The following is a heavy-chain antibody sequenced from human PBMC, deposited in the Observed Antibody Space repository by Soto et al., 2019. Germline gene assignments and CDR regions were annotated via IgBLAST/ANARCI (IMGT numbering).Heavy chain of an antibody. Sequence: PGGSLRLSCAASGFTFSDYFMSWIRQAPGKGPEWISHISSSSISTNYADSVKGRFTISRDNAKNSLYLEMNSLRTEDTAVYYCASDSASSRGDYYSNHWGQGSRVTVSA. CDR3: ASDSASSRGDYYSNH. CDR2: ISSSSIST. D-gene: IGHD4-17*01. J-gene: IGHJ5*02. CDR1: GFTFSDYF. V-gene: IGHV3-11*06.